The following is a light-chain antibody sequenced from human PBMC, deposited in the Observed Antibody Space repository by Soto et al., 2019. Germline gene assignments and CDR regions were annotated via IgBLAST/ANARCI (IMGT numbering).Light chain of an antibody. Sequence: LKLSAGTVSLSTGERATLSCRASQTVRNNYLAWYQQKPGQAPRLLIYDASSRATGIPDRFSGGGSGTDFTLTISRLEPEDFAVYYCQQYGRSGTFGQGSKVDNK. J-gene: IGKJ1*01. CDR1: QTVRNNY. CDR2: DAS. CDR3: QQYGRSGT. V-gene: IGKV3-20*01.